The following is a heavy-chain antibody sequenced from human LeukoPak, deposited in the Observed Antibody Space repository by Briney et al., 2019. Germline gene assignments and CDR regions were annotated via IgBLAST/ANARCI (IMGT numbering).Heavy chain of an antibody. CDR2: ISYDGSNK. D-gene: IGHD2-2*01. CDR3: ARDGNRYCSSTSCSPIYYYYYYMDV. CDR1: GFTFSSYA. Sequence: GGSLRLSCAASGFTFSSYAMHWVRQAPGKGLEWVAVISYDGSNKYYADSVKGRFTISRDNSKNTLYLQMSSLRAEDTAVYYCARDGNRYCSSTSCSPIYYYYYYMDVWGKGTTVTVSS. J-gene: IGHJ6*03. V-gene: IGHV3-30-3*01.